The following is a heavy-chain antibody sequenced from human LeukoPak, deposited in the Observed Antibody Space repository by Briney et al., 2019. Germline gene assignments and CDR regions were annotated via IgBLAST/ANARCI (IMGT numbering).Heavy chain of an antibody. V-gene: IGHV3-23*01. Sequence: GGSLRLSCAASGFTFSIYAMSWVRQAPGKGLEWVSGIRGNGDSTYYADSVKGRFTISRDNSKNTLYLQMNSLRAQDTAEYYCTSRNKVMVRVLYLRSNYYGMDAWGQGTTVTVSS. D-gene: IGHD3-10*01. CDR3: TSRNKVMVRVLYLRSNYYGMDA. J-gene: IGHJ6*02. CDR2: IRGNGDST. CDR1: GFTFSIYA.